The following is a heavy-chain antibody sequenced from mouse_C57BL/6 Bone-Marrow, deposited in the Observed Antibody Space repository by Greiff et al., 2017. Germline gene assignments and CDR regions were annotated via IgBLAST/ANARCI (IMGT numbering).Heavy chain of an antibody. CDR3: ARGGDYYAMDY. CDR1: GYTFTSYG. Sequence: QVQLQQSGAELARPGASVKLSCKASGYTFTSYGISWVKQRTGQGLEWIGEIYPRSGNTYYNEKFKGKATLTADKSSSTAYMGLRSLTSEDSAVDFCARGGDYYAMDYWGQGTSVTVSS. J-gene: IGHJ4*01. V-gene: IGHV1-81*01. CDR2: IYPRSGNT.